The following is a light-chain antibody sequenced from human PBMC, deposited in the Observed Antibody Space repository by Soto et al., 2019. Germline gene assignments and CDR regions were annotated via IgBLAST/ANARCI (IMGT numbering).Light chain of an antibody. CDR3: LSYTASSTVV. CDR2: QVS. V-gene: IGLV2-14*01. Sequence: QSALTQPASVSGSPGQSITISCTGTSSDIGAYNSVSWYQQHPGKAPKLIVFQVSFRPSAVSDRFSGSKSDNTASLTISGLQTEDEADYYCLSYTASSTVVFGTGTQLTVL. J-gene: IGLJ1*01. CDR1: SSDIGAYNS.